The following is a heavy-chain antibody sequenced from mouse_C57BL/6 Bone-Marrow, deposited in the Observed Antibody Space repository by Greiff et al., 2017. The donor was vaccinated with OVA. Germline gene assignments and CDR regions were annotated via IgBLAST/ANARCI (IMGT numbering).Heavy chain of an antibody. CDR2: IYPGNSDT. CDR3: TRSSYFDY. Sequence: EVQLQQSGTVLARPGASVKMSCKTSGYTFTSYWMHWVKQRPGQGLEWIGAIYPGNSDTSYNQKFKGKAKLTAVTSASTAYMELSSLTNEDSAVYYCTRSSYFDYWGQGTTRTVSS. V-gene: IGHV1-5*01. J-gene: IGHJ2*01. CDR1: GYTFTSYW.